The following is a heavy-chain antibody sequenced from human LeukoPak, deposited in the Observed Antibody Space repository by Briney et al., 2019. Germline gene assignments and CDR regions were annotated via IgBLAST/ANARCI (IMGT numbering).Heavy chain of an antibody. D-gene: IGHD1-26*01. V-gene: IGHV4-34*01. CDR3: ARVGANTRGDY. J-gene: IGHJ4*02. Sequence: SETLSLTCAVYGGSFSGYYWSWIRKPPGKGLEWIGEINHSGSTNYNPSLKSRVTISVDTSKNQFSLKLSSVTAADTAVYYCARVGANTRGDYWGQGTLVTVSS. CDR1: GGSFSGYY. CDR2: INHSGST.